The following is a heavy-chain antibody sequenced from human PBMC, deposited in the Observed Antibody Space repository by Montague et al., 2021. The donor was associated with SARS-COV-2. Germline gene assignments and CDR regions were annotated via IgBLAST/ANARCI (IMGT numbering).Heavy chain of an antibody. D-gene: IGHD3-3*01. CDR1: GGSISSSNR. CDR2: IYHSGST. J-gene: IGHJ4*02. V-gene: IGHV4-4*02. CDR3: ARGSSFVTIFGVVITDPLFDY. Sequence: SETLSLTCAVSGGSISSSNRWSWVRQPPGKGLEWIGEIYHSGSTNYNPSLKSRVTISVDKSKNQFALKLSSVTAADTAVYYCARGSSFVTIFGVVITDPLFDYWGQGTLVTVSS.